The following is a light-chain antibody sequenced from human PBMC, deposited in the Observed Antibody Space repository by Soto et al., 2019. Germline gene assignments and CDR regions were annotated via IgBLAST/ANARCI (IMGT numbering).Light chain of an antibody. J-gene: IGKJ1*01. CDR2: AAS. Sequence: DIQMTQSPSSLSASLGDRVTITCGASQNINKYLNWYQHKPGKAPSLLIYAASSLHTGVPRRFSGSGAGTYFTVTIASLQHEDVATYYCQQTYSVPGTFGRGTKVEI. V-gene: IGKV1-39*01. CDR3: QQTYSVPGT. CDR1: QNINKY.